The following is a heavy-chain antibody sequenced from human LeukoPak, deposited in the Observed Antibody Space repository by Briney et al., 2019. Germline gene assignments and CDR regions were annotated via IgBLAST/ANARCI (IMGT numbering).Heavy chain of an antibody. J-gene: IGHJ3*02. V-gene: IGHV1-2*02. CDR3: ARDLPKTGYVGAFDI. CDR2: INPNSGGT. D-gene: IGHD5-12*01. Sequence: ASVKVSCKASGYTFTDYYILWLRQAPGQGLEWMGWINPNSGGTNYAQYFKGRVTMTRDTSISTAYMELNSLTSDDTAVYYCARDLPKTGYVGAFDICGQGTMVTVSS. CDR1: GYTFTDYY.